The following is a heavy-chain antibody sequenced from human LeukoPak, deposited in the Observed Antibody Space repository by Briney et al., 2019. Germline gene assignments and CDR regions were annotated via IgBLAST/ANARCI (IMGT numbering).Heavy chain of an antibody. CDR3: ARYVGYYYDY. CDR2: IYPRDGST. Sequence: GASVKVSCKASGYSFTSNYIHWVRQAPGQGLEWMGMIYPRDGSTSYAQKFQGRVTVTRDTSTSTVHMELSGLRSEDTAVYYCARYVGYYYDYWGQGTLVTVSS. D-gene: IGHD3-22*01. J-gene: IGHJ4*02. V-gene: IGHV1-46*01. CDR1: GYSFTSNY.